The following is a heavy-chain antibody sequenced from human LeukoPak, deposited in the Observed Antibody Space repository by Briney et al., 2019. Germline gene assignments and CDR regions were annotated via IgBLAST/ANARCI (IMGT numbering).Heavy chain of an antibody. Sequence: SETLSLTCTVSGYSISSGYYWGWIRQPPGKGLEWIGSIYHSGSTYYNPSLKSRVTISVDTSKNQFSLKLSSVTAADTAVYYCARGTYDFWSGYYTYNWFDPWGQGTLVTVSS. CDR2: IYHSGST. CDR1: GYSISSGYY. V-gene: IGHV4-38-2*02. CDR3: ARGTYDFWSGYYTYNWFDP. J-gene: IGHJ5*02. D-gene: IGHD3-3*01.